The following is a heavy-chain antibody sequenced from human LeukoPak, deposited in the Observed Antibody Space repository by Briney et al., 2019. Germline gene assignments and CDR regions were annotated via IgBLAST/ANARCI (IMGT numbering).Heavy chain of an antibody. J-gene: IGHJ4*02. V-gene: IGHV3-7*01. CDR3: AIWTSGNY. Sequence: GGSLRLSCVVSGFTFSNYWMDWVRQAPGKGLEWVAFIGQDGRETNYAGSVKGRFTISRDNAKNSLYLQMNNLRVEDTAVYYCAIWTSGNYWGQGTLVTVSS. D-gene: IGHD1-1*01. CDR2: IGQDGRET. CDR1: GFTFSNYW.